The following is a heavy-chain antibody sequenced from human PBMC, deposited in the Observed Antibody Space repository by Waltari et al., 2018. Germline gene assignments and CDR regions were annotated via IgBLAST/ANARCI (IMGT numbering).Heavy chain of an antibody. CDR2: IYWHDDK. Sequence: QITLKESGPTLVKRTQTLTLTCTFSGVSLITSGVGVGLIRQPPGKALEWLALIYWHDDKRYSPSLKGRLTIPKDTCKNQVVLIMTNMDPVDIATYYCAQAHIAAAGTADYLQHLGQGTPVTVSP. J-gene: IGHJ1*01. V-gene: IGHV2-5*01. D-gene: IGHD6-13*01. CDR3: AQAHIAAAGTADYLQH. CDR1: GVSLITSGVG.